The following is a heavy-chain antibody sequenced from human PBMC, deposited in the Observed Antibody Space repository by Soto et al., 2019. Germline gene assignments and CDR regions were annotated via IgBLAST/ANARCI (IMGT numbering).Heavy chain of an antibody. J-gene: IGHJ4*02. D-gene: IGHD3-10*01. CDR1: CYTFSSYA. Sequence: ASAKVSFNASCYTFSSYAINLVRQAPGHGLEWLGWTSPYDGNTKYAQLLQGRVSMTTDTSTKTAYMEVRSLRSDDTAVYYCARKPMVRGVIISIYFDYCGEGTLVTVSS. V-gene: IGHV1-18*01. CDR2: TSPYDGNT. CDR3: ARKPMVRGVIISIYFDY.